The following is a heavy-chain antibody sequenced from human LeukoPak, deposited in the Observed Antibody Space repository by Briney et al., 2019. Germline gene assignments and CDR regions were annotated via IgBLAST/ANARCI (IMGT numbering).Heavy chain of an antibody. CDR1: GFTFSSYW. D-gene: IGHD1-7*01. V-gene: IGHV3-11*04. Sequence: GGSLRLSCAASGFTFSSYWMSWIRQAPGKGLEWVSYISSSGSTIYYADSVKGRFTISRDNAKNSLYLQMNSLRAEDTAVYYCARDRGRWNYMVRYFDLWGRGTLVTVSS. CDR3: ARDRGRWNYMVRYFDL. J-gene: IGHJ2*01. CDR2: ISSSGSTI.